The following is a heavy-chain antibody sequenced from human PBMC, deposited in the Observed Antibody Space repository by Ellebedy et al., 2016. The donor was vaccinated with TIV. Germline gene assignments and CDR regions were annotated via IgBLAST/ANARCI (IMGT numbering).Heavy chain of an antibody. D-gene: IGHD3-10*01. CDR3: ARERGAFISDYYYADY. V-gene: IGHV3-20*04. CDR2: INWNGDGT. J-gene: IGHJ4*02. CDR1: GFIFENYG. Sequence: GESLKISXTAPGFIFENYGMSWVRQAPGKGLEWVAGINWNGDGTGYGDSVKGRFTISRDNAKNSVYLQMNSLRAEDTAFYYCARERGAFISDYYYADYWGQGTLVTVSS.